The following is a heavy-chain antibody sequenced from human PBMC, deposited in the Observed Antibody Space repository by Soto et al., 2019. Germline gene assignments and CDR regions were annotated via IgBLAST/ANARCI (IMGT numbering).Heavy chain of an antibody. CDR2: IIPIFDSR. D-gene: IGHD3-16*01. J-gene: IGHJ6*02. CDR1: RDTFSKYA. Sequence: QVQLVQSGAEVKKPGSSVKVSCTASRDTFSKYAFNWVRQAPGQGLEWMGWIIPIFDSRNYAEKFQGRVTITADESTSTAYMELRRLRFEDTAVYYCARGETYLGVWGQGTTVTVSS. CDR3: ARGETYLGV. V-gene: IGHV1-69*01.